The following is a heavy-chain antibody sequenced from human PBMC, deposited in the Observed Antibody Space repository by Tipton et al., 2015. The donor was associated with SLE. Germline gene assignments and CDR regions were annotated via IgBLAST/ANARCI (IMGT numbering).Heavy chain of an antibody. J-gene: IGHJ5*02. Sequence: TLSLTCTVSGGSISSDGYYWSWIRQHPGKGLEWIGYIYYSGSTYYNPSLKSRVTISVDTSKNQFSLKLSSVTAADTAVYYCAREGGDDYGVYNWFDPWGQGTLVTVSS. D-gene: IGHD4-17*01. CDR2: IYYSGST. V-gene: IGHV4-31*03. CDR3: AREGGDDYGVYNWFDP. CDR1: GGSISSDGYY.